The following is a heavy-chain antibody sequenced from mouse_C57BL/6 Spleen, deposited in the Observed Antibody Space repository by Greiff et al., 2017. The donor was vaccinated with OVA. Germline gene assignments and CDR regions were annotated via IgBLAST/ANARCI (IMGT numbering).Heavy chain of an antibody. V-gene: IGHV1-50*01. CDR2: IDPSDSYT. J-gene: IGHJ3*01. Sequence: QVQLQQPGAELVKPGASVKLSCKASGYTFTSYWMQWVQQRPGQGLEWIGEIDPSDSYTNYNQKFKGKATLTVDTSSSTAYMQLSSLTSEDSAVYYCARRAWFAYWGQGTLVTVSA. CDR3: ARRAWFAY. CDR1: GYTFTSYW.